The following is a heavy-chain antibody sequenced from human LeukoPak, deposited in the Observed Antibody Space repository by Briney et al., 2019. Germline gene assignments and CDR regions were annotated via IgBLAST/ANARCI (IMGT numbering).Heavy chain of an antibody. Sequence: GGSLRLSCAASGFTFSSYGMHWVRQAPGKGLEWVAAISYDGSNKYYADSVKGRFTISRDNSKNTLYLQMNSLRAEDTAVYYCAKDQYYDSSGPLDYWGQGTLVTVSS. V-gene: IGHV3-30*18. J-gene: IGHJ4*02. D-gene: IGHD3-22*01. CDR3: AKDQYYDSSGPLDY. CDR2: ISYDGSNK. CDR1: GFTFSSYG.